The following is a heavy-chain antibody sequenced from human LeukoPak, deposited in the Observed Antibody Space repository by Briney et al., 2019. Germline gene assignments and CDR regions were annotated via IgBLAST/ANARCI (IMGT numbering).Heavy chain of an antibody. V-gene: IGHV3-30*02. CDR2: IWYDGSNK. CDR1: GFTFSSYG. Sequence: PGGSLRLSCAASGFTFSSYGMHWVRQAPGKGLEWVAFIWYDGSNKYYADSGKGRFTISRDNSKNTLYLQMNSLRAEDTAVYYCAKRGESGSYYFDYWGQGTLVTVSS. CDR3: AKRGESGSYYFDY. J-gene: IGHJ4*02. D-gene: IGHD1-26*01.